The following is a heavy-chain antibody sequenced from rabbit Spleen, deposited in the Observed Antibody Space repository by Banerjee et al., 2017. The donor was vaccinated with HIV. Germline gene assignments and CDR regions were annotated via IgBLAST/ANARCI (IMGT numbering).Heavy chain of an antibody. CDR1: GFSFNNKAV. V-gene: IGHV1S45*01. Sequence: QEQLVESGGGLVQPEGSLTLSCTASGFSFNNKAVICWVRQAPGKGLEWIACIYGGYSSDTAYATWAKGRSTISKTSSTTVTLQVTSLTAADTATYFCARDLAGVIGWNFNLWGPGTLVTVS. D-gene: IGHD4-1*01. CDR2: IYGGYSSDT. J-gene: IGHJ4*01. CDR3: ARDLAGVIGWNFNL.